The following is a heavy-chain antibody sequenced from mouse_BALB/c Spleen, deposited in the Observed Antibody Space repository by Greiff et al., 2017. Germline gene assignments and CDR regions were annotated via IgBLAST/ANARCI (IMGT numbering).Heavy chain of an antibody. Sequence: EVKVVESGGGLVKPGGSLKLSCAASGFTFSSYAMSWVRQTPEKRLEWVASISSGGSTYYPDSVKGRFTISRDNARNILYLQMSSLRSEDTAMYYCARSSGYYFDYGGQGTTLTVSS. CDR3: ARSSGYYFDY. V-gene: IGHV5-6-5*01. CDR2: ISSGGST. CDR1: GFTFSSYA. D-gene: IGHD3-1*01. J-gene: IGHJ2*01.